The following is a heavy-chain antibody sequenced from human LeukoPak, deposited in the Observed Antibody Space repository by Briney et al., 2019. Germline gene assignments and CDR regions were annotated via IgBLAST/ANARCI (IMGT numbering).Heavy chain of an antibody. Sequence: SQTLSLTCALSGDSVSSRSAAWNWVRQSPSRGREWLGRTYYRSKLYTDYAVSVKSRITVNPDTSKNQFTLHLNSVTPEDTAVYYCARARGDSSGYWEYWGQGTLVTVSS. J-gene: IGHJ4*02. V-gene: IGHV6-1*01. CDR2: TYYRSKLYT. CDR1: GDSVSSRSAA. CDR3: ARARGDSSGYWEY. D-gene: IGHD3-22*01.